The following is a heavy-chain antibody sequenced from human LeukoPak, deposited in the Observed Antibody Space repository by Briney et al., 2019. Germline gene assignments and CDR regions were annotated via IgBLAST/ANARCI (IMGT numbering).Heavy chain of an antibody. CDR3: AKDTRITMVRGGGPFDY. CDR1: GFTFDDYA. V-gene: IGHV3-9*01. J-gene: IGHJ4*02. CDR2: ISWNSGSI. D-gene: IGHD3-10*01. Sequence: GGSLRLSCAASGFTFDDYAMHWVRHAPGKGLEWVSGISWNSGSIGYADSVKGRFTISRDNAKNSLYLQMNSLRAEDTALYYCAKDTRITMVRGGGPFDYWGQGTLVTVSS.